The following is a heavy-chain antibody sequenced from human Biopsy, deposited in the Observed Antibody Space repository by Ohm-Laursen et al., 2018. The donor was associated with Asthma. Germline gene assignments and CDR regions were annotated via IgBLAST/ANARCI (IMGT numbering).Heavy chain of an antibody. CDR1: GFTFRSYA. J-gene: IGHJ4*02. Sequence: SLRLSCTAPGFTFRSYAMHWVRQAPGKGLEWVAVGGSYYDGGLKYYADTVNGRFAVSRDDSKNTLYLQMNSLRPDDTAVYYCARDVMEWYLPAFDFWGQGTLVTVSS. D-gene: IGHD3-3*01. V-gene: IGHV3-30*09. CDR3: ARDVMEWYLPAFDF. CDR2: GGSYYDGGLK.